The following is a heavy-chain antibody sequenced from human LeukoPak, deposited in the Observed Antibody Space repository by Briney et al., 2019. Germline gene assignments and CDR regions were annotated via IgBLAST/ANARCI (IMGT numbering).Heavy chain of an antibody. CDR1: GYTLTELS. J-gene: IGHJ5*02. Sequence: ASVKVSCKVSGYTLTELSMHWVRQAPGKGLEWMGGFDPEDGETIYAQKFQGRVTMTEDTSTDTAYMELSSLRSEDTAVYYCATDIPRYCSSTSCPNWFDPWGQGTLVTVSS. CDR2: FDPEDGET. D-gene: IGHD2-2*01. CDR3: ATDIPRYCSSTSCPNWFDP. V-gene: IGHV1-24*01.